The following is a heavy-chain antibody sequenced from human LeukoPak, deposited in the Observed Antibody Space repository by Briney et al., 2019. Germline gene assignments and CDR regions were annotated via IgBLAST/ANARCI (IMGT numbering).Heavy chain of an antibody. CDR3: ARASWCSSTSCLFDY. CDR2: IHYSGAT. CDR1: GGSISTYY. Sequence: SETLSLTCTVSGGSISTYYWSWIRQPPGKGLEWIGYIHYSGATSYNPSLNSRVTVSVDTSKNQLSLKLSSVTAADTAVYYCARASWCSSTSCLFDYWGQGTLVTVSS. J-gene: IGHJ4*02. D-gene: IGHD2-2*01. V-gene: IGHV4-59*08.